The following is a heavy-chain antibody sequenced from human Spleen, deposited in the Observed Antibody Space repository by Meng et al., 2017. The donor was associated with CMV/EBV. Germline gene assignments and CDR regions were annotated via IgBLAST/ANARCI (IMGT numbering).Heavy chain of an antibody. Sequence: GESLKISCAASGFTFSNAWMSWVRQAPGKGLEWVGRIKSKTDGGTTDYTAPVKGRFTISRDDSKNTLYLQMNSLKTEDTAVYYCARVGTGTTSFDYWGQGTLVTVSS. V-gene: IGHV3-15*01. CDR3: ARVGTGTTSFDY. D-gene: IGHD1-7*01. CDR1: GFTFSNAW. J-gene: IGHJ4*02. CDR2: IKSKTDGGTT.